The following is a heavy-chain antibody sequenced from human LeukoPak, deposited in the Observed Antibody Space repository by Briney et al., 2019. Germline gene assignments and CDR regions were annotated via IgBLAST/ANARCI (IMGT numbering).Heavy chain of an antibody. Sequence: MASETLSLTCAVYGGSFSGYYWSWIRQPPGKGLEWIGEINHSGSTNYNPSLKSRVTISVDTSKNQFSLKLSSVTAADTAVYYCASGRRFYYYYYMDVWGKGTTVTVSS. CDR2: INHSGST. CDR3: ASGRRFYYYYYMDV. CDR1: GGSFSGYY. V-gene: IGHV4-34*01. J-gene: IGHJ6*03.